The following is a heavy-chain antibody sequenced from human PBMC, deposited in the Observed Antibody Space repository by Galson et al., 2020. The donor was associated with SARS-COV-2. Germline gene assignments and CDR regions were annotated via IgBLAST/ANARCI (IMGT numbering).Heavy chain of an antibody. CDR3: AKRLYYYGSGSYYNVFDY. CDR1: GFTFSSYA. Sequence: GGSLRLSCAASGFTFSSYAMSWVRQAPGKGLEWVSAISGSGGSTYYADSVKGRFTISRDNSKNTLYLQMNSLRAEDTAVYYCAKRLYYYGSGSYYNVFDYWGQGTLVTVSS. V-gene: IGHV3-23*01. CDR2: ISGSGGST. D-gene: IGHD3-10*01. J-gene: IGHJ4*02.